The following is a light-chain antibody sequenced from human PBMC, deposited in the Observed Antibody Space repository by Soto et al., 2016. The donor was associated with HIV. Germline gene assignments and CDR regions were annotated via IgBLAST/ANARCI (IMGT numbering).Light chain of an antibody. CDR2: EDT. CDR1: NIGSKV. V-gene: IGLV3-9*01. CDR3: QAWDSSTLYV. J-gene: IGLJ1*01. Sequence: SYELTQPPSVSVAPGKTARITCGGNNIGSKVVHWYQQKPGQAPVLVIYEDTKRPSGIPERFSGSNSGNTATLTISGTQAMDEADYYCQAWDSSTLYVFGTGTKVTVL.